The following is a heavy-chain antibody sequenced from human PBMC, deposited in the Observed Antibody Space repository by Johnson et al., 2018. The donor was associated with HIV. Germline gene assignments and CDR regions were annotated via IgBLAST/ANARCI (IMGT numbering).Heavy chain of an antibody. CDR2: ISSGDRA. J-gene: IGHJ3*02. CDR1: GFTFSSYA. V-gene: IGHV3-66*02. D-gene: IGHD1-26*01. CDR3: ARALEVGATTANEAFDI. Sequence: VQLVESGGALVQPGESLRLSCAASGFTFSSYAMSWVRQAPGKGLEWVSVISSGDRAFYADSVKGRFTISRDNSKNTLYLQMNSLRAEDTAVYYCARALEVGATTANEAFDIWGQGTMVTVSS.